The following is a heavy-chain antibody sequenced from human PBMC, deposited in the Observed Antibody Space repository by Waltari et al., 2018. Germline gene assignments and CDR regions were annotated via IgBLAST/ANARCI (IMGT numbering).Heavy chain of an antibody. D-gene: IGHD1-26*01. Sequence: QVQLVQSGAEVKKPGASVKVSCKASGYTFTSYAMHWVRQAPGQRLEWMGWINAGNGNTKYSQKFQGRVTITRDTSASTAYMELSSLRSEDTAVYYCARNGAGATSLDYWGQGTLVTVSS. CDR1: GYTFTSYA. CDR2: INAGNGNT. V-gene: IGHV1-3*01. CDR3: ARNGAGATSLDY. J-gene: IGHJ4*02.